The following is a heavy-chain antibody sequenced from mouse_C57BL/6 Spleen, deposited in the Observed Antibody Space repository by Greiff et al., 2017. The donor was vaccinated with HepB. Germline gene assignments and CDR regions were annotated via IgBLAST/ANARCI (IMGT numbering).Heavy chain of an antibody. CDR1: GFSFNTYA. CDR3: VRHEGAYGNYWYFDV. V-gene: IGHV10-1*01. CDR2: IRSKSNNYAT. Sequence: EVKLVESGGGLVQPKGSLKLSCAASGFSFNTYAMNWVRQAPGKGLEWVARIRSKSNNYATYYADSVKDRFTISRDDSESMLYLQMNNLKTEDTAMYYCVRHEGAYGNYWYFDVWGTGTTVTVSS. J-gene: IGHJ1*03. D-gene: IGHD2-1*01.